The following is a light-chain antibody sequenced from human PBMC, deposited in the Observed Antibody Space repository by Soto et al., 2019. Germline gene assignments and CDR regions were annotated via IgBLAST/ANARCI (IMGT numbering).Light chain of an antibody. V-gene: IGLV2-23*03. CDR1: SSDVGAYNL. J-gene: IGLJ2*01. CDR2: EGS. CDR3: CSYGGFSIFVV. Sequence: QSALAQPASVSGSPGQSITISCTGTSSDVGAYNLVSWYQHHPGKAPKLLIFEGSKRPSGVSNRFSGSKSGNTASLTISGLQAEDEADYHCCSYGGFSIFVVCGGGTKVTGL.